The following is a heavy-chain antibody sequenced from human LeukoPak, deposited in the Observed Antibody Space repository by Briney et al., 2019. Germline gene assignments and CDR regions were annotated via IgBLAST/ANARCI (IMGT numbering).Heavy chain of an antibody. J-gene: IGHJ6*03. Sequence: SETLSLTCTVSGGSISSYYWSWIRQPAGKGLEWIGRIYTSGSTNYNPSLKSRVAMSVDTSKNQFSLKLSSVTAADTAVYYCARDIRAAGGGYYYMDVWGKGTTVTVSS. CDR2: IYTSGST. CDR1: GGSISSYY. D-gene: IGHD3-3*02. CDR3: ARDIRAAGGGYYYMDV. V-gene: IGHV4-4*07.